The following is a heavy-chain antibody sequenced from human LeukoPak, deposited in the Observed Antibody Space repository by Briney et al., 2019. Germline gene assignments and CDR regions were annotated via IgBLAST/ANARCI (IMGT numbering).Heavy chain of an antibody. CDR1: GGSISSYY. J-gene: IGHJ6*02. CDR3: ASILDGTDV. Sequence: SATLSLTCTVSGGSISSYYWSWIRQPPGKGLEWIGYIYYTGTTNYNPSLKNRVTISADTSKNQFSLKLNSVTAADTAVYCCASILDGTDVWGQGTTVSVSS. CDR2: IYYTGTT. V-gene: IGHV4-59*08.